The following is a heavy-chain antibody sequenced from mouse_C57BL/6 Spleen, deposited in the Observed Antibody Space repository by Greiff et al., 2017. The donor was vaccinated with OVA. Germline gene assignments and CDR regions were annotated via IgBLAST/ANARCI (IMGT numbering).Heavy chain of an antibody. Sequence: VESGGGLVKPGGSLTLSCAASGFTFSSYAMSWVRQTPEKRLEWVATISDGGSYTYYPDNVKGRFTISRDNAKTNLYLQMSHLKSEDTAMYYCARGPYDYSYFDYWGQGTTLTVSS. J-gene: IGHJ2*01. CDR3: ARGPYDYSYFDY. V-gene: IGHV5-4*01. CDR1: GFTFSSYA. CDR2: ISDGGSYT. D-gene: IGHD2-4*01.